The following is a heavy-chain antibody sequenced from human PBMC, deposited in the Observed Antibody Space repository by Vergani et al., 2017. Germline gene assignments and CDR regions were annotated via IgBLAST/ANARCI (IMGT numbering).Heavy chain of an antibody. J-gene: IGHJ1*01. CDR3: ATKSCGTPGCQIGYFRE. D-gene: IGHD1-1*01. V-gene: IGHV3-30*03. CDR2: ISYDGTQK. CDR1: GFTSSYYG. Sequence: QVHLVESGGGVFQPGRSLRLSCVVSGFTSSYYGMHCVRQAPGKGLEWVAVISYDGTQKYYADSVKGRFTISRDNSKSTLYLQMNSLRTEDTAVYYCATKSCGTPGCQIGYFREWGQGTLVTVSS.